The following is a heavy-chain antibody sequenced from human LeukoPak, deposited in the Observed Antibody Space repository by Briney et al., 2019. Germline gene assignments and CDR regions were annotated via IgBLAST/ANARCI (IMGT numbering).Heavy chain of an antibody. CDR3: ARSIAVAAPAYYYGMDV. J-gene: IGHJ6*02. V-gene: IGHV5-51*01. Sequence: HGESLKISCRGSGYSFNTYWIGWVRQMPGKGLEWMGIIYPGDSDTRYSPSFQGQATISADKSISTAYLQWSSLKASDTAMYYCARSIAVAAPAYYYGMDVWGQGTTVTVSS. CDR1: GYSFNTYW. CDR2: IYPGDSDT. D-gene: IGHD6-19*01.